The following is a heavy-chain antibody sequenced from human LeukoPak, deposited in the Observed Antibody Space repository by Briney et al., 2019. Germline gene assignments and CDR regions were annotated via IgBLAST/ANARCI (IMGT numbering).Heavy chain of an antibody. CDR2: IYSGGST. J-gene: IGHJ4*02. Sequence: GGSLRLSCAASGFTVSSNYMSWVRQAPGKGLEWVSVIYSGGSTYYADSVRGRFTISRDNSKNTLYLQMNSLRAEDTAVYYCAKAHYSSGWYFDYWGQGTLVTVSS. CDR3: AKAHYSSGWYFDY. V-gene: IGHV3-66*02. D-gene: IGHD6-19*01. CDR1: GFTVSSNY.